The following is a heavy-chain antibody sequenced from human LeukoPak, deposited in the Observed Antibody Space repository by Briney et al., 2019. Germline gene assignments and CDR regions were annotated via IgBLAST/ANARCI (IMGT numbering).Heavy chain of an antibody. CDR3: ARLNSDYDAFDI. Sequence: SETLSLTCTVSGGSISGYYWSWIRQPPGKGLEWIGYIYYSGSTKDNPSLKSRVTISVDTSKNQFSLRLSSVTAADTAVYYCARLNSDYDAFDIWGQGTMVIVSS. V-gene: IGHV4-59*08. CDR2: IYYSGST. D-gene: IGHD4-11*01. CDR1: GGSISGYY. J-gene: IGHJ3*02.